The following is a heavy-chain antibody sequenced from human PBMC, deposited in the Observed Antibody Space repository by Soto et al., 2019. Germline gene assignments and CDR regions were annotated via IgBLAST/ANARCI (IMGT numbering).Heavy chain of an antibody. Sequence: PSETLSLTCTVSNGSVRSGNYFWSWIRQPPGKGLEWIGNIYYSGSTNYNPSLKSRVTISVDTSKNQLSLKLSSVTAADTAVDYCARRMGSTFGELLYRPYYYGMDVWGQGTTVTVSS. D-gene: IGHD3-10*01. CDR3: ARRMGSTFGELLYRPYYYGMDV. J-gene: IGHJ6*02. CDR2: IYYSGST. CDR1: NGSVRSGNYF. V-gene: IGHV4-61*01.